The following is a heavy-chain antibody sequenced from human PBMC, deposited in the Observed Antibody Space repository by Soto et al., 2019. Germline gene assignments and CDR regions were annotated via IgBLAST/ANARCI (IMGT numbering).Heavy chain of an antibody. Sequence: PSETLSLTCAVSGGSISSGEYYWSWIRQPPGKGLEWIGYIYYSGSTYYNPSLKSRVTISVDTSKNQFSLKLSSVTAADTAVYYCARRSYYYDSSGYYHYWVQGTLVT. CDR2: IYYSGST. J-gene: IGHJ4*02. D-gene: IGHD3-22*01. CDR3: ARRSYYYDSSGYYHY. CDR1: GGSISSGEYY. V-gene: IGHV4-30-4*01.